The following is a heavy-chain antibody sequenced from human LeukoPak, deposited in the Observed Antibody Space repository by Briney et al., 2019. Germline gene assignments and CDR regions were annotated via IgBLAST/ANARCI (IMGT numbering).Heavy chain of an antibody. CDR1: GASISSDHW. D-gene: IGHD3-10*01. V-gene: IGHV4-4*02. J-gene: IGHJ4*02. CDR3: ARGKSGGAYYGSRAGKGVDY. CDR2: INHSGST. Sequence: SETLSLTCAVSGASISSDHWWTWVRQPPGKGLEWIGEINHSGSTNYNPSLKSRVTISVDTSKNQFSLKLSSVTAADTAVYYCARGKSGGAYYGSRAGKGVDYWGQGTLVTVSS.